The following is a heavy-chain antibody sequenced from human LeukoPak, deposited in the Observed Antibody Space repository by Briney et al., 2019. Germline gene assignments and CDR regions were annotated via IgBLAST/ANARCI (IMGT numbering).Heavy chain of an antibody. V-gene: IGHV4-38-2*02. CDR3: AMTTVVTSHPYFDY. D-gene: IGHD4-23*01. CDR2: AYHREET. Sequence: WDPLSLICTVSVHSMSNEYQWAWMRQTPGKGLEWIGNAYHREETYHNPSLKSRVDISLDTSRKQFSLNLNSVTAADTAVYYCAMTTVVTSHPYFDYWGQGTLVTVSS. J-gene: IGHJ4*02. CDR1: VHSMSNEYQ.